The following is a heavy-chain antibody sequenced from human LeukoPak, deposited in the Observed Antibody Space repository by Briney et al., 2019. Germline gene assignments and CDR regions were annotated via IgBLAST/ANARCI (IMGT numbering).Heavy chain of an antibody. Sequence: SGTPYLTCTVSLDSLSSYYRSWIRQPPGKGLEWVGYIYYSGSTNYNPSPKSRVTISVDTSKNQFSLKLSSVTAADTAVYYCARADSSGYYVLDYWGQGTLVTVSS. CDR1: LDSLSSYY. D-gene: IGHD3-22*01. CDR3: ARADSSGYYVLDY. V-gene: IGHV4-59*01. CDR2: IYYSGST. J-gene: IGHJ4*02.